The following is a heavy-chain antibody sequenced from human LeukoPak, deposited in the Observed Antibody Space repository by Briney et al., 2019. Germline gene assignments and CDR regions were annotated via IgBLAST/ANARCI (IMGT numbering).Heavy chain of an antibody. V-gene: IGHV3-30*19. CDR2: ISYDGSDK. CDR1: GFTFSSYG. D-gene: IGHD3-3*01. J-gene: IGHJ6*03. Sequence: GGSLRLSCTASGFTFSSYGMQWVRQAPGKGLEWVAHISYDGSDKYYADCVKGRFTISRDNSKNTLYLQMNNLRSEDTAVYYCPRDPGSLEFYYYMDVWGKGTTVTVSS. CDR3: PRDPGSLEFYYYMDV.